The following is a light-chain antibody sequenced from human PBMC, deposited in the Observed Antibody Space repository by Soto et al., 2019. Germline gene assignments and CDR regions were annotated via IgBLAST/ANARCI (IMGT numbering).Light chain of an antibody. CDR1: QTIMTY. J-gene: IGKJ4*02. CDR2: AAS. Sequence: LQITQSPSSLSGSVGDEATITCGASQTIMTYLNWYQLKPGKPPRLLIYAASSLQSGVPSKFSGSGSGTDFTLTISSLQPEDFESYSWQQSYSTHQTLGGGTKVDIK. V-gene: IGKV1-39*01. CDR3: QQSYSTHQT.